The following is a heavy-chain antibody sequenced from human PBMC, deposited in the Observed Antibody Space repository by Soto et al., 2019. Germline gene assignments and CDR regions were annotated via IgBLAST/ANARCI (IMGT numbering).Heavy chain of an antibody. D-gene: IGHD3-16*02. V-gene: IGHV1-18*01. CDR1: GYTFTRYG. J-gene: IGHJ5*02. CDR2: ISAYNGDK. CDR3: ARDRYHDP. Sequence: QVQLVQSGAEVKKPGASVKVSCKASGYTFTRYGISWVRQAPGQGLEWMGWISAYNGDKNYAQNVQGRFTMTTDTSTSTAYMELRSLRFDDTAVYYCARDRYHDPWGQGTLVTVSS.